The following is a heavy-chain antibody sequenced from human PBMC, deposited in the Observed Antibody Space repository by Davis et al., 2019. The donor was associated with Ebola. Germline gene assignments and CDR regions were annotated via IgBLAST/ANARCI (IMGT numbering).Heavy chain of an antibody. CDR3: ARRRTATSWRDY. J-gene: IGHJ4*01. Sequence: GSLRLSCAVFGGSFSGYYWGWIRQPPRKGLEWIGSIYYSGSTHYNPSLKSRVTTSVDTSKNQFSLQLTSVTATDTAMYYCARRRTATSWRDYWGQGTLVTVSS. D-gene: IGHD2-2*01. CDR2: IYYSGST. CDR1: GGSFSGYY. V-gene: IGHV4-39*01.